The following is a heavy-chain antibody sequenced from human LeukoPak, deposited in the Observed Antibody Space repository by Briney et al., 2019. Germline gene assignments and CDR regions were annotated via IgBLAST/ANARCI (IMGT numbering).Heavy chain of an antibody. V-gene: IGHV4-4*07. Sequence: SDTLSLTCAVNGGSFSRYYWSWIRQPAGKGLEWIGRIYVTESTTYNPSLKSRVTISIDTSKNQFSLKLTSVTAADTAVYYCARDSGTTGEVKFDPWGQGTLVTVSS. J-gene: IGHJ5*02. D-gene: IGHD3-10*01. CDR1: GGSFSRYY. CDR3: ARDSGTTGEVKFDP. CDR2: IYVTEST.